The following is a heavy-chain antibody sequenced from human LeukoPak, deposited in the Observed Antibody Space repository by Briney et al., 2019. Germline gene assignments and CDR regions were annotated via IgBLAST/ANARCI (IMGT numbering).Heavy chain of an antibody. V-gene: IGHV4-61*01. J-gene: IGHJ6*03. CDR1: GGSISSSSYY. CDR2: IYYSGST. Sequence: SETLSLTCTVSGGSISSSSYYWSWIRQPPGKGLEWIGYIYYSGSTNYNPSLKSRVTISVDTSKNQFSLKLSSVTAADTAAYYCAREKGSWYMDYYYYMDVWGKGTTVTVSS. CDR3: AREKGSWYMDYYYYMDV. D-gene: IGHD6-13*01.